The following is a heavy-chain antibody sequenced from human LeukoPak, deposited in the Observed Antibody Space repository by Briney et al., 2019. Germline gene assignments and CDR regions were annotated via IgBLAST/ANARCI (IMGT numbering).Heavy chain of an antibody. J-gene: IGHJ6*02. CDR3: PRGTFARVTGTDSYNGMDL. V-gene: IGHV3-23*01. CDR1: GLTLRTYA. Sequence: GRSLSLSCAASGLTLRTYAMTWVRQAPAQGLAWVSAISRDGETTLHADFVKGRFTISRDNSKRTLYLQMDSLGAEDTALYYCPRGTFARVTGTDSYNGMDLWGQGTTVTVSS. D-gene: IGHD2-21*02. CDR2: ISRDGETT.